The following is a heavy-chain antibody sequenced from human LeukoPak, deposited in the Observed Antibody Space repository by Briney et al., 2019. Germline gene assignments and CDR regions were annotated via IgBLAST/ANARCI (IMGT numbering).Heavy chain of an antibody. CDR2: ISDDGSNK. J-gene: IGHJ4*02. D-gene: IGHD1-7*01. Sequence: GGSLRLSCAASGFTFSSYGMHWVRQAPGKGLEWVAAISDDGSNKHYADSVKGRFTISRDNSKNTLYLQMNSLRVEDTAVYLCAETGPTDCWGQGTLVTVSS. CDR3: AETGPTDC. CDR1: GFTFSSYG. V-gene: IGHV3-30*18.